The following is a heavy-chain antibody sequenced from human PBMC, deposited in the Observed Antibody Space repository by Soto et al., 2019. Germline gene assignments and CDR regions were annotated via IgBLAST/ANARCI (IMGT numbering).Heavy chain of an antibody. Sequence: GESLKISCKTSGYSFSSYWIVWVRQKPGKGLEWMGVIYPSDSKVKYNPSVRGQVTMSADKSISTTYLQWSSLKASDTAKYFCARGNIANFFEPWGQGTPVTVSS. J-gene: IGHJ5*02. CDR1: GYSFSSYW. V-gene: IGHV5-51*01. D-gene: IGHD3-16*02. CDR3: ARGNIANFFEP. CDR2: IYPSDSKV.